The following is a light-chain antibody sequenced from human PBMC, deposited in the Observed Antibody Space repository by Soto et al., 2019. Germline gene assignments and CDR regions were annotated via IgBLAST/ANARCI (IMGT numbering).Light chain of an antibody. Sequence: EVVLTQSPGTLSLSPGERATLSCRASQSVSSSYLAWYQQKPGQAPRLLIYDASSRATGIPDRFSGSGSGTDFTLTISRLVPEDFAVYYCQQYGSSPPLTFRGGTKVDIK. CDR3: QQYGSSPPLT. CDR2: DAS. CDR1: QSVSSSY. J-gene: IGKJ4*01. V-gene: IGKV3-20*01.